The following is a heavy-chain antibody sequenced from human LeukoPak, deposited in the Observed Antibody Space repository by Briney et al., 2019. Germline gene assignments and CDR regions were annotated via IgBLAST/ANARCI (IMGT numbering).Heavy chain of an antibody. CDR2: IYTSGST. V-gene: IGHV4-4*07. D-gene: IGHD3-22*01. J-gene: IGHJ3*02. Sequence: SETLSLTCTVSGGSISSYYWSWIRQPAGKGLEWIGRIYTSGSTNYSPSLKSRVTMSVDTSKNQFSLKLSSVTAADTAVYYCAIPYYDSSGYYYGDAFDIWGQGTMVTVSS. CDR3: AIPYYDSSGYYYGDAFDI. CDR1: GGSISSYY.